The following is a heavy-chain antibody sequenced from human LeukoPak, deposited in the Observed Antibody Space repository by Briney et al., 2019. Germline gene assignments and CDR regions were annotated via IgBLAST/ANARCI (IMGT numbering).Heavy chain of an antibody. CDR1: GFTFSSYA. CDR2: ISGRGKST. V-gene: IGHV3-23*01. J-gene: IGHJ4*02. D-gene: IGHD3-10*01. Sequence: GGSLRLSCVASGFTFSSYAMSWVRQAPGKGLEWVSAISGRGKSTYYADSVKGRFTISRDNPRQTLYLQMTSLRGEDTAIYYCANLLSTNSGSGSPLESWGQGTLVTVSS. CDR3: ANLLSTNSGSGSPLES.